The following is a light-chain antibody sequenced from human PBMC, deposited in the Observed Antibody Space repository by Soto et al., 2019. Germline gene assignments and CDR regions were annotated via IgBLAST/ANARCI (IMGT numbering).Light chain of an antibody. CDR1: QSISSY. Sequence: DIQMTQSPSTLSGSVGDRVTITCRASQSISSYLNWYQQKPGKAPKLLIYAASSLQSGVPSRFSGSGSGTDFTLTISSLQPEDFATYYCQQSYSTQFTFGPGTKVDIK. J-gene: IGKJ3*01. CDR3: QQSYSTQFT. V-gene: IGKV1-39*01. CDR2: AAS.